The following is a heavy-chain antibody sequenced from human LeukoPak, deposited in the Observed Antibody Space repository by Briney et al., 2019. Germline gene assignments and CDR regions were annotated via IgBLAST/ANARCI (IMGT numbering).Heavy chain of an antibody. CDR1: GFTFSSYS. D-gene: IGHD2-8*01. V-gene: IGHV3-21*01. J-gene: IGHJ4*02. CDR2: ISSGSTYM. CDR3: ASGSSGNCTNGVCPRFDY. Sequence: GGSLRLSCAASGFTFSSYSMNWVRQAPGKGLEWVSSISSGSTYMYYADSVKGRFTISRDNAQNSMYLQMNSLRAEDTAVYYCASGSSGNCTNGVCPRFDYWGQGTLVTVSS.